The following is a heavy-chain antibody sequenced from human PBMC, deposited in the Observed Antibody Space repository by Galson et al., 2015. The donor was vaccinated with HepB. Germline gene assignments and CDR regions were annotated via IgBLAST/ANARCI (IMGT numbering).Heavy chain of an antibody. CDR2: IRSKANGYAT. D-gene: IGHD4-17*01. Sequence: SLRLSCAASGLTFSGSAMHWVRQASGKGLEWVGRIRSKANGYATAYAASVKGRFTISRDDSKNTAYLQMSSLRTEDMAVYYCARHDEVTSVTTSSGIYYCYGLDVWGQGTTVTVSS. V-gene: IGHV3-73*01. CDR1: GLTFSGSA. J-gene: IGHJ6*02. CDR3: ARHDEVTSVTTSSGIYYCYGLDV.